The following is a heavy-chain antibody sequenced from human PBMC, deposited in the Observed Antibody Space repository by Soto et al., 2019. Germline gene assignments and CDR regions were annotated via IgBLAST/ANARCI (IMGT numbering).Heavy chain of an antibody. Sequence: SETLSLTCTVSGDSISSSSYYWGWIRQPPGKGLEWIGSIYYSGSTYYNPSLKSRVTISVDTSKNQFSLKLSSVTAADTAVYYCARVVRDYFDYWGQGTLVTVSS. CDR2: IYYSGST. CDR3: ARVVRDYFDY. V-gene: IGHV4-39*01. CDR1: GDSISSSSYY. D-gene: IGHD3-10*02. J-gene: IGHJ4*02.